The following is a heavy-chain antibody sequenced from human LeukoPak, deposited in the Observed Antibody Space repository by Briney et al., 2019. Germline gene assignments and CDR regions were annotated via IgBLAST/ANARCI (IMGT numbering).Heavy chain of an antibody. CDR3: AREKYDFWSGYYTSWFDP. V-gene: IGHV4-39*07. Sequence: SETLSLTCTVSGGSISSSSYYWGWIRQPPGKGLEWIGSIYYSGSTYYNPSLKSRVTISVDTSKNQFSLKLSSVTAADTAVYYCAREKYDFWSGYYTSWFDPWDQGTLVTVSS. J-gene: IGHJ5*02. D-gene: IGHD3-3*01. CDR2: IYYSGST. CDR1: GGSISSSSYY.